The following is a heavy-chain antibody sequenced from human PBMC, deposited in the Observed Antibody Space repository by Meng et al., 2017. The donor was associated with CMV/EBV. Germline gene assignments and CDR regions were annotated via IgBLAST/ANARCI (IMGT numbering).Heavy chain of an antibody. Sequence: RLQSQESGPGLVKPSETLSLTCTVSGGSISSSSYYWGWIRQPPGKGLEWIGSIYYSGSTYYNPSLKSRVTISVDTSKNQFSLKLSSVTAADTAVYYCARSIAARPYRYNWFDPWGQGTLVTVSS. CDR3: ARSIAARPYRYNWFDP. D-gene: IGHD6-6*01. J-gene: IGHJ5*02. V-gene: IGHV4-39*06. CDR1: GGSISSSSYY. CDR2: IYYSGST.